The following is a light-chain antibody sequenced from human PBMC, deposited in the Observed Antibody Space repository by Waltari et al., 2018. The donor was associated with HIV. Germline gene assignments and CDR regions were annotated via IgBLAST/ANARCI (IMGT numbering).Light chain of an antibody. V-gene: IGLV1-44*01. J-gene: IGLJ1*01. Sequence: QSVLTQPPSASGTPGQRVTISCSGSSSNIGSNSVNWYQQLPGPAPKLLSYGDDRRPPGVPDRFSGSKSGTSASLAISGPQSEDEAVYFCAAWDDSLNGYVFGAGTKVTVL. CDR1: SSNIGSNS. CDR3: AAWDDSLNGYV. CDR2: GDD.